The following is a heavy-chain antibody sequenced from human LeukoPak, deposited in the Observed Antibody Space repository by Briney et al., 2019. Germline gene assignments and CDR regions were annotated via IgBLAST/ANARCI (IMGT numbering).Heavy chain of an antibody. Sequence: PGGSLRLSCGASGFTVSNNYMSWVRQAPGKGLEWVSVIYSGGSTYYADSVKSRFTISRDNSKNTLYLQMNSLRAEDSAVYYCARDRYSYGYALDCWGQGTLVTVSS. CDR3: ARDRYSYGYALDC. D-gene: IGHD5-18*01. CDR1: GFTVSNNY. V-gene: IGHV3-66*02. CDR2: IYSGGST. J-gene: IGHJ4*02.